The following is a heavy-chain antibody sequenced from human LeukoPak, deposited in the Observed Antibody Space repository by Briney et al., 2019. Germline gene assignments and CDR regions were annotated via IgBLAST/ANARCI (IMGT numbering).Heavy chain of an antibody. J-gene: IGHJ4*02. CDR2: ISVSGTTM. CDR1: GFTVTDYY. D-gene: IGHD4-17*01. Sequence: PGVSLRLSCATSGFTVTDYYMSWIRQAPGKGLEWVSYISVSGTTMYYADSVKGRFTLSRDNAKNSLYLQMNSLRAEDTAVYYCARVGRLQYGDYVAFDYWGQGALVTVSS. CDR3: ARVGRLQYGDYVAFDY. V-gene: IGHV3-11*01.